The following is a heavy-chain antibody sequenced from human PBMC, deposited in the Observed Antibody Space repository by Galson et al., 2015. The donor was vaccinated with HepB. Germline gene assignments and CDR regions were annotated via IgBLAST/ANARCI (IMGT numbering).Heavy chain of an antibody. CDR1: GFTFCRFP. Sequence: ALRLSCAASGFTFCRFPISWVRPAPGKGVGWGSTFCSNTGRTYYADSVKGRFTISRDNSKNTLYLQLNSLRAEDTATYYCAKRIAAAGTSYHFDYWGQGTLVTVSS. D-gene: IGHD6-13*01. CDR3: AKRIAAAGTSYHFDY. CDR2: FCSNTGRT. J-gene: IGHJ4*02. V-gene: IGHV3-23*01.